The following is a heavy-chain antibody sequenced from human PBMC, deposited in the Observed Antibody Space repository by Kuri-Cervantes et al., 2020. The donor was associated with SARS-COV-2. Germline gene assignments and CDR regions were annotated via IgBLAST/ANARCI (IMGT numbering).Heavy chain of an antibody. CDR3: AKGRTVTAHPFDY. CDR1: GFTLGDYA. J-gene: IGHJ4*02. Sequence: QALSLTCAASGFTLGDYAMSWVRQAPGKGREWVGFIRSKAYGGTTDYAASVKGRFTISRDDSKSIAYLQMNSLGAEDQAVYYRAKGRTVTAHPFDYWGQGTLVTVSS. CDR2: IRSKAYGGTT. D-gene: IGHD4-17*01. V-gene: IGHV3-49*04.